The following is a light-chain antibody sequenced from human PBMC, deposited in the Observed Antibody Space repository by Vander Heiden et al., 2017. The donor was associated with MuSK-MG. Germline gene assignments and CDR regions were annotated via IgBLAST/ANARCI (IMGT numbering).Light chain of an antibody. CDR2: AAS. Sequence: DIQMTQSPSSLSASVGDRVTITCRSSQSIDNFLNWYQQKPGKAPNRLIYAASSLESGVSSRFSGSGYGTDFTLTISNLQPEDFATYYCHQSYTTSWTFGQGTKVEIK. V-gene: IGKV1-39*01. CDR3: HQSYTTSWT. J-gene: IGKJ1*01. CDR1: QSIDNF.